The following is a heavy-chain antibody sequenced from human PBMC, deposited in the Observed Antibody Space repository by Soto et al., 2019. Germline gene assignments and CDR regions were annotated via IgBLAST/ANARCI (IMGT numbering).Heavy chain of an antibody. J-gene: IGHJ4*02. Sequence: XVCLRLSCAACGFTFSSYSKNWVRQAPGKGLEWVSSISSSSSYIYYADSVKGRFTISRDNAKNSLYLQMNSLRAEDTAVYYCAREGDCTNGVCYRPVDYWGQGTLVTVSS. D-gene: IGHD2-8*01. CDR1: GFTFSSYS. V-gene: IGHV3-21*01. CDR2: ISSSSSYI. CDR3: AREGDCTNGVCYRPVDY.